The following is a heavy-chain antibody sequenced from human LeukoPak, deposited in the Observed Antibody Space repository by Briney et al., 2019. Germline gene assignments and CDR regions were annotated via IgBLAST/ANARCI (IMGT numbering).Heavy chain of an antibody. CDR3: ARASVSRDFDY. CDR1: GGSISSYY. Sequence: SETLSLTCTVSGGSISSYYWSWIRQSPGKGLECIGYIHYTGSTNYNPSLKSRVTISVDTSKNQFSLKLSSVTAADTAVYYCARASVSRDFDYWGQGTLVTVSS. CDR2: IHYTGST. J-gene: IGHJ4*02. V-gene: IGHV4-59*08. D-gene: IGHD3-16*02.